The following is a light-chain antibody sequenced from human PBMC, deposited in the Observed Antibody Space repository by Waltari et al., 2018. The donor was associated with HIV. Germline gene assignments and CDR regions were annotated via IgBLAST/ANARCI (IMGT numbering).Light chain of an antibody. CDR1: SSNIGSNT. CDR2: SNN. Sequence: QSVLTQPPSASGTPGQRVTISCSGSSSNIGSNTVNWYQQLPGAAPKLLIYSNNQRPSGFPARFSGSKSGTSSSLAISGLQSEDEADYDCATWDDSLNVPWVFGGGTELTVL. V-gene: IGLV1-44*01. J-gene: IGLJ3*02. CDR3: ATWDDSLNVPWV.